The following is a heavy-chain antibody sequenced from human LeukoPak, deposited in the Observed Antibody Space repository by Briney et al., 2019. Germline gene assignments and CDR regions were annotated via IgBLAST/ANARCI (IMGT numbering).Heavy chain of an antibody. J-gene: IGHJ4*02. V-gene: IGHV3-49*03. CDR3: TRVILLITSDY. Sequence: PGGSLRLSCTTSGFTFGDYAMSWFRRAPGKGLEWVGFIRSNPYVGTKEYAAYVKGRFTISRDDSKSIAYLQMNSLKAEGTAVYYCTRVILLITSDYWGQGTLVTVSS. CDR2: IRSNPYVGTK. CDR1: GFTFGDYA. D-gene: IGHD3-22*01.